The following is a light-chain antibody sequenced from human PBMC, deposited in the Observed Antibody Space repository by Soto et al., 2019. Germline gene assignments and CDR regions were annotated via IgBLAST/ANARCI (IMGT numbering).Light chain of an antibody. Sequence: DIQMTQSPSSLSASVGDRVTITCRASQRISNYLNWYQHKPGKAPRLLIYAGSSLQSGVPSRFSGSGYGTDFTLTISSLQPEDFATYYCQQSYSTLDYTFGQGTKVEIK. CDR2: AGS. V-gene: IGKV1-39*01. J-gene: IGKJ2*01. CDR1: QRISNY. CDR3: QQSYSTLDYT.